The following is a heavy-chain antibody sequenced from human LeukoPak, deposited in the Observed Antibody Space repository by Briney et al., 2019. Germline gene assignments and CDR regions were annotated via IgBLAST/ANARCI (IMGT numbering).Heavy chain of an antibody. CDR2: INHRGTT. J-gene: IGHJ4*02. CDR3: ARYSGSGRYFDY. D-gene: IGHD3-10*01. Sequence: PSETLSLTCTVSGYSINNGYYWSWVRQPPGKGLEWIATINHRGTTYYNPPLESRVSISVDTSKNEFSLKLSSVTAADTAVYYCARYSGSGRYFDYWGQGTLVTVSS. V-gene: IGHV4-38-2*02. CDR1: GYSINNGYY.